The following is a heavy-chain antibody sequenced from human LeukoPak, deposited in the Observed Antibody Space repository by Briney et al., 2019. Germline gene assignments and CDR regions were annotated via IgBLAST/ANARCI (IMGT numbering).Heavy chain of an antibody. V-gene: IGHV3-23*01. CDR1: GFTFSTFA. J-gene: IGHJ3*02. CDR3: ASRQYDILTGYDGALDI. D-gene: IGHD3-9*01. CDR2: ISASGGST. Sequence: GGSLRLSCAASGFTFSTFAMSWVRQAPGKGLEWVSIISASGGSTYYADSVKGRFPISRDNSKNTLYLQMNSLRAEDTAVYYCASRQYDILTGYDGALDIWGQGTMVTVSS.